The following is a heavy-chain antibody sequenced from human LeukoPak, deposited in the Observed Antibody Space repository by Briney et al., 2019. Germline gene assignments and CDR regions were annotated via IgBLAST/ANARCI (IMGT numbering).Heavy chain of an antibody. V-gene: IGHV3-23*01. D-gene: IGHD1-26*01. CDR1: GFTFSSYA. CDR3: ARVIVGASKFDY. Sequence: PGGSLRLSCAASGFTFSSYAMSWVRQAPGKGLEWVSAISGSGGSTYYADSVKGRFTVSRDTSKNTPYLQMNSLRAEDTAVYYCARVIVGASKFDYWGQETLVTVSS. CDR2: ISGSGGST. J-gene: IGHJ4*02.